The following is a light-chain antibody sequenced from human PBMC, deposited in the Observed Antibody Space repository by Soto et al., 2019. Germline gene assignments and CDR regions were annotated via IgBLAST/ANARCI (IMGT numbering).Light chain of an antibody. CDR3: QQYGSSPLT. V-gene: IGKV3-20*01. CDR1: ESVSDNY. CDR2: GAS. J-gene: IGKJ4*01. Sequence: EIVLTQSPGTLSLSPGERATLSCRASESVSDNYLAWYQQRSGQAPRLVIYGASSRASAVPDRFSGSGSGADFTLTISRLEPEDCAVYYCQQYGSSPLTVGGGTKVEIK.